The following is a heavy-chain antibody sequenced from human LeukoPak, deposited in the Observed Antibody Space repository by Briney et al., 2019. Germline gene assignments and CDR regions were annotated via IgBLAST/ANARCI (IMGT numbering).Heavy chain of an antibody. D-gene: IGHD2-15*01. Sequence: GGSLRLSCAASGFTFSSYAMGWVRQAPGKGLEWVSAISGSGGSTYYADSVKGRFTISRDNSKNTLYLQMNSLRAEDTAVYYCAKGVAAAENNYFDYWGQGTLVTVSS. V-gene: IGHV3-23*01. CDR3: AKGVAAAENNYFDY. CDR2: ISGSGGST. CDR1: GFTFSSYA. J-gene: IGHJ4*02.